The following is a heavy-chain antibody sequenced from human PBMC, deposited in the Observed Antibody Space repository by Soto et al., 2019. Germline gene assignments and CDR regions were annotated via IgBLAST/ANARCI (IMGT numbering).Heavy chain of an antibody. CDR1: GGSISSYY. V-gene: IGHV4-59*01. D-gene: IGHD3-22*01. J-gene: IGHJ6*02. Sequence: QVQLQESGPGLVKPSETLSLTCTVSGGSISSYYWSWIRQPPGKGLEWIGYIYYSGSTNYNPSLKSRVTISVDTSKNQFSLKLSSVTAADTGVYYCARGADYYDTRNYGMDVWGQGTTVTVSS. CDR3: ARGADYYDTRNYGMDV. CDR2: IYYSGST.